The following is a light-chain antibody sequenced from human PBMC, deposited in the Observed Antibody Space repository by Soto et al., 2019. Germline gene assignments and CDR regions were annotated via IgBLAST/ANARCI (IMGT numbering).Light chain of an antibody. V-gene: IGKV1-5*01. Sequence: DIQVTQSPSTLSASVGDRVTITCRASQSISSWLAWYQQKPGKAPNLLIYDASSLESGVPSRFSGSGSGTEFTLTISSLQPDDFATYYCQQYNSYPAVGQGTKVDIK. CDR1: QSISSW. CDR3: QQYNSYPA. J-gene: IGKJ1*01. CDR2: DAS.